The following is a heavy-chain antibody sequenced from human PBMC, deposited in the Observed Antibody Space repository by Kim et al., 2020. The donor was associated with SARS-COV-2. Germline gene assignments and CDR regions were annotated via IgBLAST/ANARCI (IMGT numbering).Heavy chain of an antibody. D-gene: IGHD6-19*01. CDR2: ISGSGTSI. V-gene: IGHV3-11*01. CDR1: GFTFSDYY. CDR3: ARVFGSGIPPGWFDS. Sequence: GGSRRLSCAASGFTFSDYYMTWIRQAPGKGLEWLSYISGSGTSIFSADSVKGRFTISRDNTKNSLFLQMNSLRDEDTAVYYCARVFGSGIPPGWFDSWGQGTLVTVSS. J-gene: IGHJ5*01.